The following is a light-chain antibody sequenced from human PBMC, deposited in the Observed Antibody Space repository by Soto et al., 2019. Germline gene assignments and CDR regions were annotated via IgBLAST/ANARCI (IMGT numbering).Light chain of an antibody. CDR2: GAS. J-gene: IGKJ1*01. CDR3: QQCGSSPWT. V-gene: IGKV3-15*01. CDR1: QSVSSN. Sequence: EIVMTQSPATLSVSPGERSTLSCRASQSVSSNLAWYQQKPVQAPRLLIYGASTRATGIPARFSGSGSGTDFTLTISRLEPEDFAVYYCQQCGSSPWTFGQGTTGDIK.